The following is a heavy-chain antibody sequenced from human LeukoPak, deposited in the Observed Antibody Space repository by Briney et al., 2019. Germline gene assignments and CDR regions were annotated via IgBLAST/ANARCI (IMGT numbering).Heavy chain of an antibody. CDR3: ARELGGDNSGTFDGFDV. Sequence: ASVKVSCKASGYTFTVYYIHWVRQAPGQGPEWMGRMNPNSEGTNYAQKFQDRVTMTRDTSISTAYMELSRLTSDDTAVYYCARELGGDNSGTFDGFDVWGQGTMVTVSS. J-gene: IGHJ3*01. CDR2: MNPNSEGT. V-gene: IGHV1-2*06. D-gene: IGHD6-19*01. CDR1: GYTFTVYY.